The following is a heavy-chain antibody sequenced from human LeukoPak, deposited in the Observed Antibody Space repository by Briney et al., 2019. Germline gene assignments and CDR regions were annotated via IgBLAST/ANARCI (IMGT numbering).Heavy chain of an antibody. Sequence: ASVKVSCKASGYTFTSYDINRVRQATGQGLEWMGWMNPNSGNTGYAQKFQGRVTMTRNTSISTAYMELSSLRSGDTAVYYCARDYVLAAAGYWGQGTLVTVSS. CDR1: GYTFTSYD. D-gene: IGHD6-13*01. J-gene: IGHJ4*02. CDR2: MNPNSGNT. V-gene: IGHV1-8*01. CDR3: ARDYVLAAAGY.